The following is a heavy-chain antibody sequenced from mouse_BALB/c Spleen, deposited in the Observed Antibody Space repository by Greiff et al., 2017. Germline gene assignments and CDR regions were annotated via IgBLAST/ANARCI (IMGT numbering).Heavy chain of an antibody. CDR1: GYTFTSYW. CDR2: INPSTGYT. Sequence: VQLQQSGAELAKPGASVKMSCKASGYTFTSYWMHWVKQRPGQGLEWIGYINPSTGYTEYNQKFKDKATLTADKSSSTAYMQLSSLTSEDSAVYYCAVYYYGSSYDAYWGQGTLVTVSA. J-gene: IGHJ3*01. CDR3: AVYYYGSSYDAY. V-gene: IGHV1-7*01. D-gene: IGHD1-1*01.